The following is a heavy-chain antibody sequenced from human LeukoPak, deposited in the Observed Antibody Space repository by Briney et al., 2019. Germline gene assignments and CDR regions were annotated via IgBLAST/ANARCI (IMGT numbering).Heavy chain of an antibody. CDR1: GYTFTNYA. J-gene: IGHJ4*02. CDR3: AREQPLTPGDY. Sequence: ASVKVSCKASGYTFTNYAMHWVRQAPGQRLEWMGWINAGNGNTKYSQKFQGRVTITRDTSASTAYMELSSLRSEDTAVYYCAREQPLTPGDYWGQGTLVTVSS. CDR2: INAGNGNT. D-gene: IGHD4-23*01. V-gene: IGHV1-3*01.